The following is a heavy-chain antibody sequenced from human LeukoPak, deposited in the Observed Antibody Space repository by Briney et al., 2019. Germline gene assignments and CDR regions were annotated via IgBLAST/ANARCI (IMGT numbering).Heavy chain of an antibody. J-gene: IGHJ6*02. CDR3: AKDTSKGYSSDYYCGMDV. D-gene: IGHD5-18*01. Sequence: QSGGSLRLSCAASGFTFSSYGMHWVRQAPGKGLEWVAVISYDGSNKYYADSVKGRFTISRDNSKNTLYLQMNSLRAEDTAVYYCAKDTSKGYSSDYYCGMDVWGQGTTVTVSS. CDR1: GFTFSSYG. V-gene: IGHV3-30*18. CDR2: ISYDGSNK.